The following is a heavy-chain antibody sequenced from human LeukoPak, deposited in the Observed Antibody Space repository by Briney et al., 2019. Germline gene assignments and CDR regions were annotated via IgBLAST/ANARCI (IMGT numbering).Heavy chain of an antibody. Sequence: TSGGSLRLSCEASGFTFNTYSMNWARQAPGKGLEWVSSIDSSGGYMFYADSVKGRFIISRDNAKDSLYLQMNSLRVEDTAVYYCLSGDRRDYWGQGTLVTVSS. CDR1: GFTFNTYS. D-gene: IGHD7-27*01. V-gene: IGHV3-21*06. CDR2: IDSSGGYM. J-gene: IGHJ4*02. CDR3: LSGDRRDY.